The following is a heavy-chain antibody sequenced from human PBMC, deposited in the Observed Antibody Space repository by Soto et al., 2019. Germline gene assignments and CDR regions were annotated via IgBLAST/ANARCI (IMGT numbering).Heavy chain of an antibody. Sequence: QVQLVQSGAEVKKPGSSVKVSCKASGGTFSSYAISWVRQAPGQGLEWMGGIIPIFGTANYAQKFQGRVTITADESMSTAYMGLSSLRSEDTAVYYCAASGNGSGILLDWFDPWGQGTLVTVSS. CDR3: AASGNGSGILLDWFDP. V-gene: IGHV1-69*12. CDR2: IIPIFGTA. J-gene: IGHJ5*02. D-gene: IGHD3-10*01. CDR1: GGTFSSYA.